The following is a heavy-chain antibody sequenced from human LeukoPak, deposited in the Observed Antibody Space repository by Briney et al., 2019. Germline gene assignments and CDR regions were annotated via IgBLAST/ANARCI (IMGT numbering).Heavy chain of an antibody. CDR2: IYYRGNT. Sequence: SQTLSLTCTVSGGSISSGDFYWSWIRQPPGKGLELIGYIYYRGNTSYNPSLRSRLTISVDTSKNQFSLKLNSLTAADTAVYYCARGPSYRNGWGWFDPWGQGTPVSVSS. D-gene: IGHD6-19*01. J-gene: IGHJ5*02. CDR1: GGSISSGDFY. CDR3: ARGPSYRNGWGWFDP. V-gene: IGHV4-30-4*01.